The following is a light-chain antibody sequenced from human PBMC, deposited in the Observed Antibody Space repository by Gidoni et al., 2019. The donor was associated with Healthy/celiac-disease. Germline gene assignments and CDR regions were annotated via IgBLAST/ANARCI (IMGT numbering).Light chain of an antibody. Sequence: DIQMTQSPSSLSASVGDRVTITCRARQSVSSYLNWYQQKPGKAPKLLIYAASSLQSGVPSRFSGSGSGTDFTHTSSSLQPEDFATYYCQQSYSTPPYTFGQGTKLEIK. CDR2: AAS. J-gene: IGKJ2*01. CDR1: QSVSSY. V-gene: IGKV1-39*01. CDR3: QQSYSTPPYT.